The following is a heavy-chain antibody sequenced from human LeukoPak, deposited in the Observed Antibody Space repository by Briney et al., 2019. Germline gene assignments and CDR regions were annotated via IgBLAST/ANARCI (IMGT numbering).Heavy chain of an antibody. Sequence: GGSLRLSCAASGVTFSIYAMSSVRQAPGKGLEWVSIISGSGDSIYYADPVKGRFTISRDNLKNTLFLQMSGLRAEDTALYYCAKDQYNYGSGSPHYWGQGTLVTVSS. CDR1: GVTFSIYA. D-gene: IGHD3-10*01. V-gene: IGHV3-23*01. CDR3: AKDQYNYGSGSPHY. J-gene: IGHJ4*02. CDR2: ISGSGDSI.